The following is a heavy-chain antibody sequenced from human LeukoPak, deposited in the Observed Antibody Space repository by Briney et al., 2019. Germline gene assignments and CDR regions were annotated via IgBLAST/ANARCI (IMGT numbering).Heavy chain of an antibody. CDR2: INPNSGGT. V-gene: IGHV1-2*02. CDR1: GYTFTGYY. Sequence: ASVKVSCKASGYTFTGYYMHWVRQAPGQGLEWMGWINPNSGGTNYAQKFQGRVIMTRDTSISTAYMELSRLRSDDTAVYYCARSPRVAAAGNDYWGQGTLVTVSS. D-gene: IGHD6-13*01. J-gene: IGHJ4*02. CDR3: ARSPRVAAAGNDY.